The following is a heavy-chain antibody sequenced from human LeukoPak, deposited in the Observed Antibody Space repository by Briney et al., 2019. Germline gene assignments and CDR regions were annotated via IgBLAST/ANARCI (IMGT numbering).Heavy chain of an antibody. J-gene: IGHJ5*02. D-gene: IGHD2-2*01. CDR3: ARNHCSSTSCYLDWFDP. CDR2: IYYSGST. V-gene: IGHV4-59*01. Sequence: PSETLSRTGTVSGGSISSYYWSWIRQRPGKGLEWIGYIYYSGSTNYNPSLKSRVTISVDTSKNQFSLKLSSVTAADTAVYYCARNHCSSTSCYLDWFDPWGQGTLVTVSS. CDR1: GGSISSYY.